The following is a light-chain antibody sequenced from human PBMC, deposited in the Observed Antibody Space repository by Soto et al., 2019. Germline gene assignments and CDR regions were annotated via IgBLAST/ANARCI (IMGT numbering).Light chain of an antibody. CDR1: QSISSN. CDR3: QQYNNWPPWT. J-gene: IGKJ1*01. CDR2: GAS. V-gene: IGKV3-15*01. Sequence: EVVMTQSPATLSVSPGERATLSCRASQSISSNLAWYQQKPGQPPGLLIYGASTRATGIPARFGGSGSGTEFTLTISSLQSEDFAVYYCQQYNNWPPWTFGQGTKVEIK.